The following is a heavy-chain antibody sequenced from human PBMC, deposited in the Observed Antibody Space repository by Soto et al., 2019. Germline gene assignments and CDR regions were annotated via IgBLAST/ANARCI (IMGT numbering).Heavy chain of an antibody. Sequence: QVQLVQSGAEVKKPGSSVKVSCKASGGTFSSYAISWVRQAPGQGLERMGGIIPIFGTPNYAQKFQGRVTITADESTSTAYMELSSLRSEDTAVYYCARGPGSSWYGTGWFDPWGQGTLVTVSS. D-gene: IGHD6-13*01. CDR3: ARGPGSSWYGTGWFDP. CDR2: IIPIFGTP. V-gene: IGHV1-69*01. CDR1: GGTFSSYA. J-gene: IGHJ5*02.